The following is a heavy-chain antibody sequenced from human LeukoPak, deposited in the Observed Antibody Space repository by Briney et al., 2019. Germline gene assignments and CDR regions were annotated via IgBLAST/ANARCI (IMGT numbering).Heavy chain of an antibody. CDR3: AKDPDWFGESVKYNWFDP. CDR1: GFTFSSYG. Sequence: GRSLRLSCAASGFTFSSYGMHWVRQARGKGLEWVAVISYDGSNKYYVDSVKGRFTISRDNSKNTLYLQMNSLRAEDTAVYYCAKDPDWFGESVKYNWFDPWGQGTLVTVSS. J-gene: IGHJ5*02. D-gene: IGHD3-10*01. V-gene: IGHV3-30*18. CDR2: ISYDGSNK.